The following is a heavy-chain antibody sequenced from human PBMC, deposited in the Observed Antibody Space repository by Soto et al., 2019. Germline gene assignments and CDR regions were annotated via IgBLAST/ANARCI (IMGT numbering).Heavy chain of an antibody. CDR1: GYSINSDDY. Sequence: PSETLSLTCTVSGYSINSDDYWGWIRQPPGKGLEWIASIYHSVSTFYNPSLRSRVTISIDTSKNQFSLKLSSVTAADTAVYYCARVLGYCSGASCWGGWFDTWGQGTLVTVSS. D-gene: IGHD2-15*01. J-gene: IGHJ5*02. CDR3: ARVLGYCSGASCWGGWFDT. V-gene: IGHV4-38-2*02. CDR2: IYHSVST.